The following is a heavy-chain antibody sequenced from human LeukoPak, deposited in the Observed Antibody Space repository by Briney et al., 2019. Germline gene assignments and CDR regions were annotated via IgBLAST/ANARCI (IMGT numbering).Heavy chain of an antibody. CDR3: VKDRRSGSYPGDH. CDR1: GCTFSSYA. V-gene: IGHV3-23*01. Sequence: GGSLRLSCAASGCTFSSYAMTWVRQAPGKGLEWVSSLSGSGGTTYYADSVKGRFTISGDNSKNTLYLQMNSLRAEDTAVYYCVKDRRSGSYPGDHWGQGTLVTVSS. D-gene: IGHD1-26*01. J-gene: IGHJ4*02. CDR2: LSGSGGTT.